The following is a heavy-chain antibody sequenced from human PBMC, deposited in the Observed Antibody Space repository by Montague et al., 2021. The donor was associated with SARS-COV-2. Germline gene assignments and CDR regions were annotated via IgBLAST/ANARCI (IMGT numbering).Heavy chain of an antibody. D-gene: IGHD3-10*01. CDR3: ARSSGSGHYYYYALDV. Sequence: SLRLSCAASGFTFSSYWMHWVRQAPGKGLVWVSRIKNDGSITHYADSVKGRFTISRDNAKDTLSLQMNSLRAKDTAVYYCARSSGSGHYYYYALDVWGPGTTVTVSS. CDR2: IKNDGSIT. CDR1: GFTFSSYW. V-gene: IGHV3-74*01. J-gene: IGHJ6*02.